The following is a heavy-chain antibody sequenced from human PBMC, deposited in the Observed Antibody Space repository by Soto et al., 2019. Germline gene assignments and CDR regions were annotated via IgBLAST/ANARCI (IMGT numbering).Heavy chain of an antibody. V-gene: IGHV4-59*08. Sequence: PSETLSLTCTVSGGSISSYFWSWIRQPPGKGLKWIGYISYSGSTNSNPSLKSRVTLSVDTSKNQFSLKLSSVTAADTAVYYCARLRQFTHGGPYGLDVWGQGTTVTVSS. D-gene: IGHD3-16*01. CDR3: ARLRQFTHGGPYGLDV. J-gene: IGHJ6*02. CDR1: GGSISSYF. CDR2: ISYSGST.